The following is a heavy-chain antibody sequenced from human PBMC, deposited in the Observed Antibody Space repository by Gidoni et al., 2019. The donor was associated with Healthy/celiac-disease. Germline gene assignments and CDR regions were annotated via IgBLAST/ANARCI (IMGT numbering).Heavy chain of an antibody. D-gene: IGHD7-27*01. J-gene: IGHJ5*02. CDR2: INHSGST. CDR3: ARGKTRPSNWGTRSWNWFDP. CDR1: GGSFSGSY. V-gene: IGHV4-34*01. Sequence: QVQLQQWGAGLLKPSETLSLTCAVYGGSFSGSYWRWIRQPPGKGLEWIGEINHSGSTNYNPSLKSRVTISVDTSKNQFSLKLSSVTAADTAVYYCARGKTRPSNWGTRSWNWFDPWGQGTLVTVSS.